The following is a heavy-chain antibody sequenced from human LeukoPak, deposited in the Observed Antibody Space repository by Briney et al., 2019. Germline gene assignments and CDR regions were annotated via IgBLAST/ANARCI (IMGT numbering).Heavy chain of an antibody. CDR1: GFTFTDYS. CDR3: ARDHNYAFDN. D-gene: IGHD1-1*01. V-gene: IGHV3-48*01. CDR2: IGIDSGNT. Sequence: GGSLRRSCAAAGFTFTDYSMNWVRQAPGNGLQWISYIGIDSGNTKYADSVKGRFTISADKAKSSLYLQMHSLRVEDTAVYYCARDHNYAFDNWGQGTLVTVSS. J-gene: IGHJ4*02.